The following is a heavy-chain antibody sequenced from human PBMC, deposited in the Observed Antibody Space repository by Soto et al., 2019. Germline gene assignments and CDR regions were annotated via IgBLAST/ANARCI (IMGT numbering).Heavy chain of an antibody. Sequence: GASVKVSCKVSGYTLTELSMHWVRQAPGKGLEWMGGFYPEDGETIYAQKFQGRVTVTEDTSTDTAYMELSSLRSEDTALYYCATEVSYYYDSSGYYYVQYFDYWGQGTLVTVSS. D-gene: IGHD3-22*01. CDR2: FYPEDGET. J-gene: IGHJ4*02. V-gene: IGHV1-24*01. CDR1: GYTLTELS. CDR3: ATEVSYYYDSSGYYYVQYFDY.